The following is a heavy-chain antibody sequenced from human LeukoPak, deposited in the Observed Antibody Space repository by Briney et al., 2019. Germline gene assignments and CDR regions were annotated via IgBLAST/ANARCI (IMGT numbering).Heavy chain of an antibody. J-gene: IGHJ5*02. CDR1: GGSISSYY. CDR3: ARNPGGNSDGDWFDP. D-gene: IGHD5-18*01. V-gene: IGHV4-39*07. Sequence: SETLSLTCTVSGGSISSYYWGWIRQPPGKGLEWIGSIYYSGSTYYNPSLKSRVTISVDTSKNQFSLKLSSVTAADTAVYYCARNPGGNSDGDWFDPWGQGTLVTVSS. CDR2: IYYSGST.